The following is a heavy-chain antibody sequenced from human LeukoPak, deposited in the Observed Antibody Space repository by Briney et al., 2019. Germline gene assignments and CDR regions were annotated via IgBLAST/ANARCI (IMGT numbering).Heavy chain of an antibody. CDR1: GYTFTTYA. Sequence: GASMKVSCEASGYTFTTYAIHWVRQAPGQGLEWMGWINAGNGNTKYSQKFQGKVTITRDTSASTVYMELSSLTPEDTTVYYCAREYSSSSGRTFDYWGQGTLVTVSS. J-gene: IGHJ4*02. D-gene: IGHD6-6*01. CDR2: INAGNGNT. V-gene: IGHV1-3*01. CDR3: AREYSSSSGRTFDY.